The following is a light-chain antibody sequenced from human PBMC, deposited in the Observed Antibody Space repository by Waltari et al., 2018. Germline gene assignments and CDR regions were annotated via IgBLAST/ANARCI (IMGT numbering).Light chain of an antibody. J-gene: IGLJ3*02. V-gene: IGLV2-23*02. Sequence: QSALTQTATVSGSPGQSITISCTGTSSDIGTYNLVSWYQQHPGKAPTLIIYDVTKRPSGVSNRFSGSKSGNTASLTISGLQAADEADYYCCSYAGSAISLFGGGTKVTVL. CDR1: SSDIGTYNL. CDR2: DVT. CDR3: CSYAGSAISL.